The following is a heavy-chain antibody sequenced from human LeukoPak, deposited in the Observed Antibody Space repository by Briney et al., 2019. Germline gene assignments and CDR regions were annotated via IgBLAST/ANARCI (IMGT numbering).Heavy chain of an antibody. J-gene: IGHJ5*02. CDR3: ASHRYYYDSSAVRRWWFDP. D-gene: IGHD3-22*01. CDR2: INHSGST. Sequence: SETLSLTCAVYGGSFSGYYWSWIRQPPGKGLEWIGEINHSGSTNYNPSLKSRVTISVDTSKNQFSLKLSSVTAADTAVYYCASHRYYYDSSAVRRWWFDPWGQGTLVTVSS. V-gene: IGHV4-34*01. CDR1: GGSFSGYY.